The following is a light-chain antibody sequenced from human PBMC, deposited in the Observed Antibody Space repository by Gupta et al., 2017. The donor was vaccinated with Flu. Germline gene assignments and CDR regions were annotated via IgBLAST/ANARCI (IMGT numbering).Light chain of an antibody. Sequence: SVIVSCSGSNSNIGSDFIHWLHQVPGPAPNLLIYKNDQRPSGVPARFSGSKSGTSGYLAISGLRAEDEADYYCVTGDANRSAYVFGTGTKVTVL. J-gene: IGLJ1*01. CDR1: NSNIGSDF. V-gene: IGLV1-47*01. CDR3: VTGDANRSAYV. CDR2: KND.